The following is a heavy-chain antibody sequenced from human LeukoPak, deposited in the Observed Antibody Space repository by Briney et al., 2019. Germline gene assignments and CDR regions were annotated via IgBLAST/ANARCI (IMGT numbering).Heavy chain of an antibody. CDR3: ARDQGGVVTPQYYGMDV. D-gene: IGHD3-3*01. Sequence: GSLRLSCAASGFTFSSYAMHWVRQAPGKGLEWVAVISYDGSNKYYADSVKGRFTISRDNSKNTLYLQMNSLRAEDTAVYYCARDQGGVVTPQYYGMDVWGQGTTVTVSS. V-gene: IGHV3-30-3*01. CDR1: GFTFSSYA. J-gene: IGHJ6*02. CDR2: ISYDGSNK.